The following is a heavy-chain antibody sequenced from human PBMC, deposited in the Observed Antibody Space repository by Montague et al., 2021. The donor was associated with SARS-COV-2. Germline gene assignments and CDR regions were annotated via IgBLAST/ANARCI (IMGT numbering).Heavy chain of an antibody. Sequence: SETLSLTCAISGGSFSNYYWSWIRQPPGKGLEWIGEVNQSGTTIYNPSAKSGVTITEDTSKNQLYLRLNSVTAADTAVYYCARGRRPGVVPGAGPAGRAFDIWGQGTMVTVSS. CDR3: ARGRRPGVVPGAGPAGRAFDI. J-gene: IGHJ3*02. D-gene: IGHD2-2*01. CDR1: GGSFSNYY. V-gene: IGHV4-34*01. CDR2: VNQSGTT.